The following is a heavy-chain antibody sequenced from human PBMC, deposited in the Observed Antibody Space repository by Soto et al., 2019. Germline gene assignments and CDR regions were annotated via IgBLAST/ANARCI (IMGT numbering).Heavy chain of an antibody. J-gene: IGHJ6*03. D-gene: IGHD3-10*01. CDR3: ARGMVGITMVRGVPTIDYYYMDV. CDR2: ISAYNGNT. Sequence: ASVKVSCKASGYTFTSYGISWVRQAPGQGLEWMGWISAYNGNTNYAQKLQGRVTMTTDTSTSTAYMELRSLRSDDTAVYYCARGMVGITMVRGVPTIDYYYMDVWGKGTTVTVSS. V-gene: IGHV1-18*01. CDR1: GYTFTSYG.